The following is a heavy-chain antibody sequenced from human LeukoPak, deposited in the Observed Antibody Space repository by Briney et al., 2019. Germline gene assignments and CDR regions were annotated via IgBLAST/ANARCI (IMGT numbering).Heavy chain of an antibody. Sequence: SQTLSLTCTVSGGSISSGDYYRSWIRQPPGKGLEWIGYIYYSGSTYYNPSLKSRVTISVDTSKNQFSLKLSSVTAADTAVYYCARVAHIVVVPEQNYYYGMDVWGQGTTVTVSS. CDR1: GGSISSGDYY. D-gene: IGHD2-2*01. J-gene: IGHJ6*02. CDR3: ARVAHIVVVPEQNYYYGMDV. V-gene: IGHV4-30-4*01. CDR2: IYYSGST.